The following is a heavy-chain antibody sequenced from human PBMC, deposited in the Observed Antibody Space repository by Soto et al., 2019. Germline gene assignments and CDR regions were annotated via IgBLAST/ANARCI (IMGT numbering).Heavy chain of an antibody. Sequence: PSETLSLTCAVYGGSFSGYYWSWIRQPPGKGLEWIGEINHSGSTNYNPSLKSRVTISVDTSKNQFSLKLSSVTAADTAVYYCARRHRYVWGSYRPETHFDYWGQGTLVTVSS. V-gene: IGHV4-34*01. J-gene: IGHJ4*02. D-gene: IGHD3-16*02. CDR1: GGSFSGYY. CDR2: INHSGST. CDR3: ARRHRYVWGSYRPETHFDY.